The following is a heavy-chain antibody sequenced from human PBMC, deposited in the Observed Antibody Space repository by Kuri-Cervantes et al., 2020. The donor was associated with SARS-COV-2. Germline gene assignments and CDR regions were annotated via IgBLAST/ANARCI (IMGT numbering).Heavy chain of an antibody. CDR3: ARGGDGHNYLTVDY. CDR2: IDPSDSYT. J-gene: IGHJ4*02. Sequence: KVSCKGSGYSFTSYWISWVRQMPGKGLEWMGRIDPSDSYTNYSPSFQGHVTISADKSISTAYLQWSSLKASDTAMYYCARGGDGHNYLTVDYWGQGTLVTVSS. CDR1: GYSFTSYW. D-gene: IGHD5-24*01. V-gene: IGHV5-10-1*01.